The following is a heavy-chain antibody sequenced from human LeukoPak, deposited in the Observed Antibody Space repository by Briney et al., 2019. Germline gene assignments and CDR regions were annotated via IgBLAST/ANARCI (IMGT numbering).Heavy chain of an antibody. CDR3: ARDRDGYDILTGRYYYYMDV. Sequence: PGGSLRLSCTASGFIFNSYEMNWVRQAPGKGLEWVSSISSTSSYIYYADSVKGRFTISRDNAKNSLYLQMNSLRAEDTAVYYCARDRDGYDILTGRYYYYMDVWGKGTTVTISS. J-gene: IGHJ6*03. CDR2: ISSTSSYI. V-gene: IGHV3-21*01. D-gene: IGHD3-9*01. CDR1: GFIFNSYE.